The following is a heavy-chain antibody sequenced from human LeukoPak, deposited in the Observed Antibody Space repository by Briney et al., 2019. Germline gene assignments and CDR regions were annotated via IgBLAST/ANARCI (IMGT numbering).Heavy chain of an antibody. Sequence: PGGSLRLSCAASGFXFSSYGMHWVRQAPGKGLEWVAVLWSDGSNKYYADSVKGRFTISRDNSKNTLYLQMNSLRAEDTAVFYCARDNFGFDYWGQGTLVTVSS. J-gene: IGHJ4*02. D-gene: IGHD1-20*01. V-gene: IGHV3-33*01. CDR1: GFXFSSYG. CDR3: ARDNFGFDY. CDR2: LWSDGSNK.